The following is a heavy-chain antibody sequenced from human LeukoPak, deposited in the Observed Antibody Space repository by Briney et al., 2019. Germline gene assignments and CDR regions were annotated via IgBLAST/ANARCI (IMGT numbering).Heavy chain of an antibody. D-gene: IGHD6-13*01. CDR2: VPYSGST. CDR3: AVKIAAAGFY. V-gene: IGHV4-31*03. J-gene: IGHJ4*02. CDR1: GGSISSGGYY. Sequence: AQTLSLTCSVSGGSISSGGYYWSWIRQHPGKGLEWIGYVPYSGSTFYNPSLKSRVTISLDTTKNQFSLRLTSVTAADTAVYYCAVKIAAAGFYWGQGTLVTVSS.